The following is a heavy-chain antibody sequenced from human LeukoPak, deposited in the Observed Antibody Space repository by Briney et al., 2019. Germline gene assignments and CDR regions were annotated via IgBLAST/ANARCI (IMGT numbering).Heavy chain of an antibody. CDR1: GYTFTSFD. CDR3: ARVKYNWNDIFENWFDP. CDR2: MNYNSGNT. Sequence: ASVKVSCKASGYTFTSFDINWVRQATGQGLEWMGWMNYNSGNTGYAQKFQGRVIMTRNISISTAYMELSSLRSEDSAVYYCARVKYNWNDIFENWFDPWGQGTLVTVSS. V-gene: IGHV1-8*01. J-gene: IGHJ5*02. D-gene: IGHD1-1*01.